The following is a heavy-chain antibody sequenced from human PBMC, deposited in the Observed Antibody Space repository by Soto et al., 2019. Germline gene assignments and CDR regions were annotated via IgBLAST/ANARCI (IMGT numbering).Heavy chain of an antibody. D-gene: IGHD3-10*01. CDR3: AKDRHYPRDYFHS. Sequence: EVQLSESGGGLVQPGGSLRLSWAASGFTFSSSAISWFRQSPGKGLEWVSAVSATGQGIYYAVSVRGRFTISRDNSKNTVLLHMDSLSAEDTAVYYCAKDRHYPRDYFHSWGQGTLVTVSS. V-gene: IGHV3-23*01. CDR1: GFTFSSSA. CDR2: VSATGQGI. J-gene: IGHJ4*02.